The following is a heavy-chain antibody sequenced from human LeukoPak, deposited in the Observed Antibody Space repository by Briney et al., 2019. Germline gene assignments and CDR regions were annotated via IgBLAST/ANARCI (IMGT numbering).Heavy chain of an antibody. CDR2: ISGDGGST. CDR3: AKDNHSGQQLWVDY. CDR1: GFTFDDYA. V-gene: IGHV3-43*02. J-gene: IGHJ4*02. D-gene: IGHD5-18*01. Sequence: PGGSLRLSCAASGFTFDDYAMHWVRQAPGKGLEWVSLISGDGGSTYYADSVKGRFTISRDNSKNSLYLQMNSLRTEDTALYYCAKDNHSGQQLWVDYWGQGTLVTVSS.